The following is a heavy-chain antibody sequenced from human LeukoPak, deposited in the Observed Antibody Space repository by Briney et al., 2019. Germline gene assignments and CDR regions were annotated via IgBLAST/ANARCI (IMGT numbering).Heavy chain of an antibody. Sequence: GGSLRLSCAASGFTFSSYSMNWVRQAPGKGLEWVSSISSSSSYIYYADSVKGRFTISRDNAKNSLYLQMNSLRAEDTAVYYCARHERSIDAFDIWGQGTMVTVSS. CDR1: GFTFSSYS. CDR2: ISSSSSYI. V-gene: IGHV3-21*01. J-gene: IGHJ3*02. CDR3: ARHERSIDAFDI. D-gene: IGHD6-6*01.